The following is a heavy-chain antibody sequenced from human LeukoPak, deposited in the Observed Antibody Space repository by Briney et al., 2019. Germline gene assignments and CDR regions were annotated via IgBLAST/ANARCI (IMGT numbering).Heavy chain of an antibody. J-gene: IGHJ4*02. CDR1: GFTFSSYG. CDR3: AKDTTSAYGFDY. V-gene: IGHV3-30*02. D-gene: IGHD1-1*01. CDR2: IRYDGSNK. Sequence: GGSLRLSCAASGFTFSSYGMYWVRQAPGKGLEWVAFIRYDGSNKDYADSVKGRFTISRDNSKNTLYLQMNSLRAEDAAVYYCAKDTTSAYGFDYWGQGTLVTVSS.